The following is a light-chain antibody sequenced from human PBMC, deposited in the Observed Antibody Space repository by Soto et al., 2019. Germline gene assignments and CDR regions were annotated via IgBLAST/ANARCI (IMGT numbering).Light chain of an antibody. CDR1: SSDVGGYNY. CDR2: DVN. J-gene: IGLJ2*01. V-gene: IGLV2-14*01. CDR3: SSYTSSSTLVV. Sequence: QSALTQPASVSGSPGQSITISCTGTSSDVGGYNYVSWYQQHPGKAPKLMIYDVNNRPSGVSNRFSGSKSGNTASLTISGPQAEDGADYYCSSYTSSSTLVVFGGGTKLTVL.